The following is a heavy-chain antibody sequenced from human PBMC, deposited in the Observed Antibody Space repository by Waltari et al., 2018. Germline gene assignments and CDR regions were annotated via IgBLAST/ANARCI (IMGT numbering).Heavy chain of an antibody. V-gene: IGHV4-34*01. CDR3: ARGRGYCSGGSCYAPYYYFDY. CDR2: INHSGST. J-gene: IGHJ4*02. Sequence: QVQLQQWGAGLLKPSETLSLTCAVYGGSFSGYYWSWIRQPPGKGLEWIGEINHSGSTNDNPSLKSRVTISVGTSKNQFSLKLSSVTAADTAVYYCARGRGYCSGGSCYAPYYYFDYWGQGTLVTVSS. D-gene: IGHD2-15*01. CDR1: GGSFSGYY.